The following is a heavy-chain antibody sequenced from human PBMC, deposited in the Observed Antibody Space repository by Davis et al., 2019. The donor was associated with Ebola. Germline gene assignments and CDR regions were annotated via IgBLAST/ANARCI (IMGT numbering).Heavy chain of an antibody. CDR3: AKDRTIFGVVNYFDY. V-gene: IGHV3-23*01. CDR1: GFTFSSYA. D-gene: IGHD3-3*01. Sequence: GESLKISCAASGFTFSSYAMSWVRQAPGKGLEWVSAISGSGGSTYYADSVKGRFTISRDNSKNTLYLQMNSLRAEDTAVYYCAKDRTIFGVVNYFDYWGQGTLVTVSS. J-gene: IGHJ4*02. CDR2: ISGSGGST.